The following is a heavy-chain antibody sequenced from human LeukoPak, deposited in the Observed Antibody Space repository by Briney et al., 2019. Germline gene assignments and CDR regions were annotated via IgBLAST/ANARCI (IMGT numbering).Heavy chain of an antibody. CDR2: IKQDGSEK. V-gene: IGHV3-7*04. Sequence: GGSLRLSCAASGFTFSSYAMSWVRQAPGKGLEWVANIKQDGSEKYYVDSVKGRFTISRDNAKNSLYLQMNSLRAEDTAVYYCARCGYSYGSYYYDSSGYLDYWGQGTLVTVSS. CDR1: GFTFSSYA. D-gene: IGHD3-22*01. J-gene: IGHJ4*02. CDR3: ARCGYSYGSYYYDSSGYLDY.